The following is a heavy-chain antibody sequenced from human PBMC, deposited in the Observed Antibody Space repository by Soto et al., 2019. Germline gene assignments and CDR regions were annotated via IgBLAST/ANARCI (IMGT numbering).Heavy chain of an antibody. D-gene: IGHD6-13*01. J-gene: IGHJ6*02. CDR1: GFTFNNAW. Sequence: EVQLVESGGGLVKSGGSLRLSCAASGFTFNNAWMSWVRQAPGKGLEWVGRIKSTVDGGTTDYAAPVKGRFTISRDDSRNTPDVQMNSLKTADTGVYYCTVSRRAAGAYYYYYGMDVWGQGATVTVSS. CDR2: IKSTVDGGTT. V-gene: IGHV3-15*01. CDR3: TVSRRAAGAYYYYYGMDV.